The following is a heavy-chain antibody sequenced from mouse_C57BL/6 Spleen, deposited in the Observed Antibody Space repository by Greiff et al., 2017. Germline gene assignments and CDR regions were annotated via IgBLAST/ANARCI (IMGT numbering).Heavy chain of an antibody. Sequence: QVQLKESGAELVKPGASVKISCKASGYAFSSYWMNWVKQRPGKGLEWIGQIYPGDGDTNSNGKFKGKATLTADKSSSTAYMQRSSRTSEDSAVYFCARGGSPYFDYWGQGTTLTVSS. V-gene: IGHV1-80*01. CDR1: GYAFSSYW. J-gene: IGHJ2*01. CDR2: IYPGDGDT. CDR3: ARGGSPYFDY. D-gene: IGHD3-1*01.